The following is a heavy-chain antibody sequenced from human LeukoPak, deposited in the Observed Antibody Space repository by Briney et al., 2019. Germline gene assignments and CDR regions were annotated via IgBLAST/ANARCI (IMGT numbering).Heavy chain of an antibody. CDR2: IYYSGSP. J-gene: IGHJ2*01. V-gene: IGHV4-39*07. D-gene: IGHD6-6*01. Sequence: PSETLSLTCTVSGGSISSSSYYWRGIRQPPGKGLGWIGSIYYSGSPYYNPSLKRRVTISVDTSKNQFSLKLSSVTAAATAVYYCARGRGVAARPNWYFDLWGRGTLVTVSS. CDR1: GGSISSSSYY. CDR3: ARGRGVAARPNWYFDL.